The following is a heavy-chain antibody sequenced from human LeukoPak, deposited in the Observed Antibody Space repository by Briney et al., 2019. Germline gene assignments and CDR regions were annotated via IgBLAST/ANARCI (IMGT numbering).Heavy chain of an antibody. CDR2: INPYNGKT. CDR1: GYTLDRFG. CDR3: ARDTPQHLKRFDY. J-gene: IGHJ4*02. Sequence: ASVKVSCKASGYTLDRFGVSWVRQAPGLGLEWVGWINPYNGKTIFGEKFQGRVTLTTDTSTSTVYMEMTSLRSEDTAVYFCARDTPQHLKRFDYWGQGTLVTVSS. V-gene: IGHV1-18*01. D-gene: IGHD6-13*01.